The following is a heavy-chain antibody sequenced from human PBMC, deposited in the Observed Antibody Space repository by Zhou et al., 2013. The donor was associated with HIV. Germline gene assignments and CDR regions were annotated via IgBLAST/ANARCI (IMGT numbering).Heavy chain of an antibody. D-gene: IGHD5-12*01. CDR2: IIPTFGRT. V-gene: IGHV1-69*05. J-gene: IGHJ4*02. Sequence: QVQLVQSGAEVKKPGSSVKVSCKASGGTFSSYGLSWVRQAPGQGPEWMGGIIPTFGRTDYAQKFQGRVTITTDESTSTAYMELNSLRSEDTAVYYCARVRDGYNSGEYYFDYWGQGTLVTVAS. CDR1: GGTFSSYG. CDR3: ARVRDGYNSGEYYFDY.